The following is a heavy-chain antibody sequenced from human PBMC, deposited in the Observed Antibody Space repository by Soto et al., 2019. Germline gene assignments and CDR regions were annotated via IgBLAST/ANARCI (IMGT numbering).Heavy chain of an antibody. Sequence: QVQLVESGGGVVQPGRSLRLSCAASGFTFSDYGIHWVRQAPGKGLEWVALISYDGSKKYYGDSAKGRFTISRDNSKNTVYLQMNSLRPEDTAVYYCAKEKIYASRWELRVGGPYFEYWGQGTLVTVS. CDR1: GFTFSDYG. CDR2: ISYDGSKK. CDR3: AKEKIYASRWELRVGGPYFEY. J-gene: IGHJ4*02. V-gene: IGHV3-30*18. D-gene: IGHD1-26*01.